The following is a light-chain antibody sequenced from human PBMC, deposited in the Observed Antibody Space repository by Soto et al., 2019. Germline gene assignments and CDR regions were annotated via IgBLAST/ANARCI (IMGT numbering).Light chain of an antibody. CDR3: GTWDSSLSAVV. J-gene: IGLJ2*01. CDR1: RSNIGNNY. CDR2: DNG. Sequence: QSVLTQPPSVSAAPGQRVTISCSGGRSNIGNNYVSWYQHSPGTAPKLLIYDNGLRPSGIPDRFSGSKSGTSATLGITGLQTGDEAEYFCGTWDSSLSAVVFGGGTKVTVL. V-gene: IGLV1-51*01.